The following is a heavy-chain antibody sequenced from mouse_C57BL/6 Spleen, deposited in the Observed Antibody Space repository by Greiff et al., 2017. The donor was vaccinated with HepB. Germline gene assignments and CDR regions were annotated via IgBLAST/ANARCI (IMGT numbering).Heavy chain of an antibody. CDR2: IRNKANGYTT. CDR3: ARSPYGYDWYFDV. Sequence: DVMLVESGGGLVQPGGSLSLSCAASGFTFTDYYMSWVRQPPGKALEWLGFIRNKANGYTTEYSASVKGRFTISRANSQSILYLQMNALRAEDSATYYCARSPYGYDWYFDVWGTGTTVTVSS. D-gene: IGHD2-2*01. CDR1: GFTFTDYY. J-gene: IGHJ1*03. V-gene: IGHV7-3*01.